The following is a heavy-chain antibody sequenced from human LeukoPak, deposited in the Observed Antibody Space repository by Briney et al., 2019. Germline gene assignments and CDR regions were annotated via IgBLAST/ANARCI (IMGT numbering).Heavy chain of an antibody. CDR2: FDPEDGET. CDR3: ATDLFRLGYCSSTSCYGGY. D-gene: IGHD2-2*01. Sequence: GASVKVSCKVSGYTLTELSMHWVRQAPRKGLEWMGGFDPEDGETIYAQKFQGRVTMTEDTSTDTAYMELSSLRSEDTAVYYCATDLFRLGYCSSTSCYGGYWGQGTLVTVSS. V-gene: IGHV1-24*01. J-gene: IGHJ4*02. CDR1: GYTLTELS.